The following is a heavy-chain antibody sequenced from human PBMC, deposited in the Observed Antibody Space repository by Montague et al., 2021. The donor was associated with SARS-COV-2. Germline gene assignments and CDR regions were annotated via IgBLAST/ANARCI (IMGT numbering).Heavy chain of an antibody. Sequence: SETLSLTCTVSGGSISSYYWSWTRQPPGKGLEWIGYIYYSGSTNYNPSLKSRVTISVDTSKNQFPLKLSSVTAADTAVYYCVRGFDLWGRGTLVTDSS. J-gene: IGHJ2*01. V-gene: IGHV4-59*01. CDR3: VRGFDL. CDR1: GGSISSYY. CDR2: IYYSGST.